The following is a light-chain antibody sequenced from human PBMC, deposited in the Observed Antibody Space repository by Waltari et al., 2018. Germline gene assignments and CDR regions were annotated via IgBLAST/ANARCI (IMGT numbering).Light chain of an antibody. J-gene: IGLJ2*01. CDR2: KDN. CDR3: QSTDSSGTSV. Sequence: SYELTQPPSVSVSPGQTAKITCSGDALPKQYASWYQQTPGQAPLLVIYKDNGRPSGIPQRFSGSSSGTTVTLTISGVQAEDEADYYCQSTDSSGTSVFGGGTKLTVL. V-gene: IGLV3-25*03. CDR1: ALPKQY.